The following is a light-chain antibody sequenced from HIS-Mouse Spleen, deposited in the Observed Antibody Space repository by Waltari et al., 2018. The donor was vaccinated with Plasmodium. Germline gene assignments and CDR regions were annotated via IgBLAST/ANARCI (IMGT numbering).Light chain of an antibody. J-gene: IGLJ2*01. CDR3: QAWDSSTVV. CDR1: SDINVGSYN. Sequence: QPVLTQPPSSSASPGESARLTCTLPSDINVGSYNIYWYQQQPGSPPRYLLYYYSDSDKGQGSGVPSRFSGSKDASANTGILLISGTQAMDEADYYCQAWDSSTVVFGGGTKLTVL. CDR2: YYSDSDK. V-gene: IGLV5-37*01.